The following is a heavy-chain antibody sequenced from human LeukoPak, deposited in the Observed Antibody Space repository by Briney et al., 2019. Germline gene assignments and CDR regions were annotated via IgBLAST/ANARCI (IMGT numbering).Heavy chain of an antibody. Sequence: SETLSLTCTVSGGSISSYYWSWIRQPAGKGLEWIGRIYPSGSTNYNPSLKSRVTMSVDTSKNQISLKVDSVTAADTAVYYCARESYSSSYLFDFWGQGTLVTVSS. J-gene: IGHJ4*02. CDR1: GGSISSYY. V-gene: IGHV4-4*07. D-gene: IGHD6-6*01. CDR3: ARESYSSSYLFDF. CDR2: IYPSGST.